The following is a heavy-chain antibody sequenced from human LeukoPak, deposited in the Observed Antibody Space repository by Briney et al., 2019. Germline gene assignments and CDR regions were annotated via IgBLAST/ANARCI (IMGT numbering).Heavy chain of an antibody. CDR2: IRSKVVTYAT. Sequence: GGSLKLSCTASGFTFSDSAIHWVRQSTGKGVEWVGRIRSKVVTYATTYSASLKGRFTISRDDSRNRAYLQMSSLRTEDTAVYYCTREYSSGWPFDFWGQGTLVTVSS. J-gene: IGHJ4*02. V-gene: IGHV3-73*01. D-gene: IGHD6-19*01. CDR3: TREYSSGWPFDF. CDR1: GFTFSDSA.